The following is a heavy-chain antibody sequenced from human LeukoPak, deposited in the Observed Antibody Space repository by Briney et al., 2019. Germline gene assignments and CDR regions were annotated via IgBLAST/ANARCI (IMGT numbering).Heavy chain of an antibody. CDR1: GVSINGHY. V-gene: IGHV4-59*11. CDR2: IYDNESA. J-gene: IGHJ4*02. CDR3: ARARLDY. Sequence: SETLSLTCTVSGVSINGHYWSWIRQPPGRGLEWIGFIYDNESANYKSSLESRVTMTVDTSKNQVSLKLNSVTAADTAVYYCARARLDYWGQGTLVTVSS.